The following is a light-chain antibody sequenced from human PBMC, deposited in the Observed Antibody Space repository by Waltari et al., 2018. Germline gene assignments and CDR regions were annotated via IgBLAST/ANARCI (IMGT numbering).Light chain of an antibody. J-gene: IGLJ1*01. CDR2: GVS. CDR3: SSYASSVTHV. Sequence: QSALTQPASVSGSPGQSITISCTGTSSDVGGYDYVSWYQQHPGKAPILIISGVSSRPSGISIRFSGSKSGNTASLTISGLQAEDEADYYCSSYASSVTHVFGTGTKVTVL. V-gene: IGLV2-14*03. CDR1: SSDVGGYDY.